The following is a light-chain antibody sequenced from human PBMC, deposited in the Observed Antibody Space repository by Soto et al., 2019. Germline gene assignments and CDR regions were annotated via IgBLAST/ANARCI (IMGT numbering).Light chain of an antibody. CDR1: QSINTW. CDR3: QQYNGYPLT. V-gene: IGKV1-5*01. Sequence: DIQMTQSPSTLSASIGDRVTITCRASQSINTWLAWYQQKPGKAPKVLIFDASTLESGVPSRFSGSGSGTEFTLTIGSLQPDDFATYYCQQYNGYPLTFGQGTKVDIK. CDR2: DAS. J-gene: IGKJ1*01.